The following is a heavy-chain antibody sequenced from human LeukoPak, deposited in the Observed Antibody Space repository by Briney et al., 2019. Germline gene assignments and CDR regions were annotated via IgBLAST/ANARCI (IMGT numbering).Heavy chain of an antibody. CDR1: GGSISSYY. CDR3: ARGSYVGPTLGYFDY. V-gene: IGHV4-59*12. J-gene: IGHJ4*02. Sequence: SETLSLTCTVSGGSISSYYWSWIRQPPGKGLEWIGYIYYSGSTNYNPSLKSRVTISVDTSKNQFSLKLSSVTAADTAVYYCARGSYVGPTLGYFDYWGQGTLVTVSS. CDR2: IYYSGST. D-gene: IGHD1-26*01.